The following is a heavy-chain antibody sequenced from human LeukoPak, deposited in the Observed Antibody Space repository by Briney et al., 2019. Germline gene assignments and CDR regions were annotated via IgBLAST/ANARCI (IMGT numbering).Heavy chain of an antibody. CDR1: GFTFSSYG. CDR3: ARAGYCSGGSCYGSDY. V-gene: IGHV3-33*01. Sequence: GGSLRLSCAASGFTFSSYGMHWVRQAPGKGLEWVAAIWYDGSIQYYADSVKGRFTISRDNSKNTLYLQMDSLRAEDTAVYYCARAGYCSGGSCYGSDYWGQGTLVSVSS. D-gene: IGHD2-15*01. CDR2: IWYDGSIQ. J-gene: IGHJ4*02.